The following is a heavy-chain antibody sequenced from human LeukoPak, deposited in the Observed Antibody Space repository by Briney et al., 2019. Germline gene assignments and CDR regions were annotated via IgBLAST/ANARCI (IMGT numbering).Heavy chain of an antibody. Sequence: ASVKVSCKASGYSFTDYYMHWVRQAPGQGPEWMGWINPDSGGTNYAQKFQGRDTMTRDTSISTAYMELSSLRSDDTAVYYCARGEYNYGRDWFDPWGQGTLVTVSS. CDR1: GYSFTDYY. D-gene: IGHD5-18*01. CDR3: ARGEYNYGRDWFDP. V-gene: IGHV1-2*02. J-gene: IGHJ5*02. CDR2: INPDSGGT.